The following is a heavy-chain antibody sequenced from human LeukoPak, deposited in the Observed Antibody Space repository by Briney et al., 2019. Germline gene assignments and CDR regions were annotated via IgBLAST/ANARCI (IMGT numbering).Heavy chain of an antibody. D-gene: IGHD3-3*01. CDR1: GFTFSNYN. V-gene: IGHV3-21*01. Sequence: GGSLRLSCAASGFTFSNYNINWVRQAPGKGLEWVPSISSSSSYIYYADSVKGRFTISRDNAKNSLDLQMNSLRAEDTAVYYCARDPAGTSYYDFWSGYYFDYWGQGTLVTVSS. CDR2: ISSSSSYI. CDR3: ARDPAGTSYYDFWSGYYFDY. J-gene: IGHJ4*02.